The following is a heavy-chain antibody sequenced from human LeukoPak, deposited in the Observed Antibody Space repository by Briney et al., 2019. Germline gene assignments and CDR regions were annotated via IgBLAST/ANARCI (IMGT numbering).Heavy chain of an antibody. J-gene: IGHJ4*02. CDR1: GYTFTSYY. Sequence: SVKVSCKASGYTFTSYYMHWVRQAPGQGLEWMGGIIPIFGTANYAQKFQGRVTITADESTSTAYMELSSLRSEDTAVYYCARTIIAAAGQYFDYWGQGTLVTVSS. V-gene: IGHV1-69*13. D-gene: IGHD6-13*01. CDR3: ARTIIAAAGQYFDY. CDR2: IIPIFGTA.